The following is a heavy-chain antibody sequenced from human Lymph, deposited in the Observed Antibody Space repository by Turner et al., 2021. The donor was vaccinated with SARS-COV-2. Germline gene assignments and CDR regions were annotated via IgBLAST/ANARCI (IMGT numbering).Heavy chain of an antibody. Sequence: EVQLVETGGGLIQPGGSLRLSCAASGIIVSRNYMNWVRQAPGEGVKWIAVSYSGGNTYYADCVKGRVNTSKDKYKHTMYLQMNSMRVEDTAVYYSARDLGTYGMDVWGQGTTVTVSS. CDR1: GIIVSRNY. CDR3: ARDLGTYGMDV. V-gene: IGHV3-53*02. J-gene: IGHJ6*02. D-gene: IGHD6-13*01. CDR2: SYSGGNT.